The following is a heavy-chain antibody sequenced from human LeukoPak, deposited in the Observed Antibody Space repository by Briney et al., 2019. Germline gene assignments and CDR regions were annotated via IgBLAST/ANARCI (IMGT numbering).Heavy chain of an antibody. Sequence: PGGSLRLSCAASGFTFSSYGMHWVRQAPGKGLEWVAFIRYDGSNKYYADSVKGRFTISRDNSKNTLYLQMNSLRAKDTAVYYCAKDPYGDYTFDYWGQGTLVTVSS. J-gene: IGHJ4*02. CDR3: AKDPYGDYTFDY. V-gene: IGHV3-30*02. D-gene: IGHD4-17*01. CDR1: GFTFSSYG. CDR2: IRYDGSNK.